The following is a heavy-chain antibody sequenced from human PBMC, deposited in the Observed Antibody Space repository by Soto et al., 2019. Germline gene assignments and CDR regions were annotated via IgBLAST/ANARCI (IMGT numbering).Heavy chain of an antibody. Sequence: GGSLRLSCAASGFTFSDYYMSWIRQAPGKGLEWVSYISSSSSYTNYADSVKGRFTISRDNAKNSLYLQMNSLRAEDTAVYYCASYYDFWSGYYVFDYWGQGTLVTVSS. J-gene: IGHJ4*02. CDR2: ISSSSSYT. CDR1: GFTFSDYY. CDR3: ASYYDFWSGYYVFDY. V-gene: IGHV3-11*06. D-gene: IGHD3-3*01.